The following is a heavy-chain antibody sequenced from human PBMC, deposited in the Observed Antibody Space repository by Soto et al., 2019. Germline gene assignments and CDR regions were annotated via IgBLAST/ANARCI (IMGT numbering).Heavy chain of an antibody. V-gene: IGHV4-34*01. CDR3: ARGLGYYDILTGYYIDY. CDR1: GGSFSGYY. CDR2: INHSGST. D-gene: IGHD3-9*01. Sequence: QVQLQQWGAGLLKPSETLSLTCAVYGGSFSGYYWSWIRQPPGKGLEWIGEINHSGSTNYNPSLKSRVTISVDTSKNQFSLKLSSVTDADTAVYYCARGLGYYDILTGYYIDYWGQGTLVTVSS. J-gene: IGHJ4*02.